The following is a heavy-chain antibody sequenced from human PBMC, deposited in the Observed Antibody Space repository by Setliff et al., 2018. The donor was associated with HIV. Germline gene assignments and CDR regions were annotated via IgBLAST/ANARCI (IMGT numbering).Heavy chain of an antibody. CDR2: IVPILNTG. CDR3: ARGGGGYYYVGAVDI. V-gene: IGHV1-69*13. J-gene: IGHJ3*02. CDR1: GGTFRSHE. D-gene: IGHD3-22*01. Sequence: SVKVSCKASGGTFRSHEISWVRQAPGQGLEWMGGIVPILNTGNYAPKFQGRVTITADESTSTVYMELSSLRSEDTAVYYCARGGGGYYYVGAVDIWGQGTVVTVSS.